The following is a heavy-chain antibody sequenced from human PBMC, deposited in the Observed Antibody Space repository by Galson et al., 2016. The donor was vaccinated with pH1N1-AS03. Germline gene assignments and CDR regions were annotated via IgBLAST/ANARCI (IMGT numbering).Heavy chain of an antibody. CDR2: ISSSSSYT. D-gene: IGHD6-25*01. V-gene: IGHV3-11*06. CDR3: ARTLAASGYYFDS. J-gene: IGHJ4*02. CDR1: GFTFSDYY. Sequence: SLRLSCAASGFTFSDYYMSWIRQAPGKGLEWVSYISSSSSYTNYADSVKGRFTISRDNAKNSLHLKMNSLRAEDTAVYYCARTLAASGYYFDSWGQGTLVTVSS.